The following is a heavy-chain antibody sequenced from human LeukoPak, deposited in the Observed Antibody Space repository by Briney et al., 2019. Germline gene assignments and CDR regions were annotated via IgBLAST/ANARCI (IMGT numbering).Heavy chain of an antibody. J-gene: IGHJ4*02. V-gene: IGHV3-74*01. D-gene: IGHD3-10*01. CDR3: ARHIPRGNNYFDS. Sequence: GGSLRLSCAASGFTFSSYWMHWVRQAPGKGLMWVSRIDDDGSTTTDYADSVKGRFTISRDNAKNSLFLQMNGLRVEDTAMYFCARHIPRGNNYFDSWGQGTLVTVSS. CDR1: GFTFSSYW. CDR2: IDDDGSTTT.